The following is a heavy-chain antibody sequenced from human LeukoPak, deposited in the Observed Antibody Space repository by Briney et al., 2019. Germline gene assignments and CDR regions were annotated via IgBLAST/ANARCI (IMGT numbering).Heavy chain of an antibody. Sequence: SETLSLTCTVSGGSISSYYWSWIRQPPGKGLEWIGYIYYSGSTNHNPSLKSRVTISVDTSKNQFSLKLSSVTAADTAVYYCARAGEEMATSFDYWGQGTLVTVSS. J-gene: IGHJ4*02. CDR2: IYYSGST. V-gene: IGHV4-59*01. CDR1: GGSISSYY. D-gene: IGHD5-24*01. CDR3: ARAGEEMATSFDY.